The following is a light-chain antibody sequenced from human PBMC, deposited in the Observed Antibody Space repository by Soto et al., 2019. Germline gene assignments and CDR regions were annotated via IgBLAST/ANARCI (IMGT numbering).Light chain of an antibody. Sequence: EIVLTQSPGTLSLSPGEGATLSCRASQSVRSTYIAWYQHIPGQAPRLLIYGASNRATAIPDRFSGSGSGTDFTLTISRLEPEDFAVYCCQQYGSSPRTFGQGTKLEIK. CDR1: QSVRSTY. J-gene: IGKJ2*01. V-gene: IGKV3-20*01. CDR2: GAS. CDR3: QQYGSSPRT.